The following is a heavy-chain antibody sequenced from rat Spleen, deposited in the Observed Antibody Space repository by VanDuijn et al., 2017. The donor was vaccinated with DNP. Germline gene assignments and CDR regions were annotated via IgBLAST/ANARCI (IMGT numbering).Heavy chain of an antibody. D-gene: IGHD4-4*01. V-gene: IGHV5-31*01. J-gene: IGHJ1*01. CDR3: ARGCGADYWYFDF. CDR2: VTSSVGST. Sequence: EVQLVESGGDLVQPGRSLKLSCVASRYTFNSYWMAWIRQVPGKGLEWVASVTSSVGSTYYPDPVKGRFIISRDNARNTLYLQMNSLRAEDTATDDCARGCGADYWYFDFWGPGTMVAVSS. CDR1: RYTFNSYW.